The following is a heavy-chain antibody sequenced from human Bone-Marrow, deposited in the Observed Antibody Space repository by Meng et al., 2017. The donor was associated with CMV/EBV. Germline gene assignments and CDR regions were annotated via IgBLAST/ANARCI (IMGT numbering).Heavy chain of an antibody. J-gene: IGHJ4*02. Sequence: GSLRLSCTVSGGSISSYYWSWIRQPPGKGLEWIGYIYYSGSTNYNPSLKSRVTISVDTSKNQFSLKLSSVTAADTAVYYCARALPGGAVDYWGQGTRVTVSS. V-gene: IGHV4-59*01. D-gene: IGHD1-26*01. CDR2: IYYSGST. CDR3: ARALPGGAVDY. CDR1: GGSISSYY.